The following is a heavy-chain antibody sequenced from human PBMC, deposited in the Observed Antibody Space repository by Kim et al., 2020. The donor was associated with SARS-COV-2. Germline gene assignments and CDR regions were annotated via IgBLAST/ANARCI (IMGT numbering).Heavy chain of an antibody. Sequence: SETLSLTCTVSGGSISSSSYYWGWIRQPPGKGLEWIGSIYYSGSTYYNPSLKSRVTISVDTSKNQFSLKLSSVTAADTAVYYCARVPPAYLDVWGQGTT. V-gene: IGHV4-39*01. CDR1: GGSISSSSYY. J-gene: IGHJ6*02. CDR3: ARVPPAYLDV. CDR2: IYYSGST.